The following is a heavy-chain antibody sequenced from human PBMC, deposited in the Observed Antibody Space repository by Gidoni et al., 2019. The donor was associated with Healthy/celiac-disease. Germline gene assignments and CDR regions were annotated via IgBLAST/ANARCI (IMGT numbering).Heavy chain of an antibody. D-gene: IGHD6-19*01. CDR2: IWYDGSNK. J-gene: IGHJ4*02. CDR3: ARDRSNNSSGWYQDY. V-gene: IGHV3-33*01. Sequence: QVQLVESGGGVVQPGRSLRLSCAASGFTFSSYGMHWVRQAPGQGLEWVAVIWYDGSNKYYADSVKGRFTISRDNSKNTLYLQMNSLRAEDTAVYYCARDRSNNSSGWYQDYWGQGTLVTVSS. CDR1: GFTFSSYG.